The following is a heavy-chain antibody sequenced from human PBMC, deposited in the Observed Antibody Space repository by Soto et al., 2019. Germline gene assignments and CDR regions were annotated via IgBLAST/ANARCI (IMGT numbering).Heavy chain of an antibody. Sequence: GGSLRLSCAASGFTFSSYGMHWVRQAPGEGLEWVAVISYDGSNKYYADSVKGRFTISRDNSKNTLYLQMNSLRAEDTAVYYCNQIAAAGTRGYYYGMDVWGQGTTVTVSS. D-gene: IGHD6-13*01. J-gene: IGHJ6*02. CDR3: NQIAAAGTRGYYYGMDV. CDR1: GFTFSSYG. CDR2: ISYDGSNK. V-gene: IGHV3-30*03.